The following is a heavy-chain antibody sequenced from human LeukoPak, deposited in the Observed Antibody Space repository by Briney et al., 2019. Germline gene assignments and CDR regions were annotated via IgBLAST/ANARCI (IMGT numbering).Heavy chain of an antibody. D-gene: IGHD3-10*01. V-gene: IGHV4-59*12. Sequence: SETLSLTCTVSGGSISSYYWSWIRQSPGKGLEWIGYIYYTGSTNYNPSLKSRVTISVDTSKNQFSLKLSSVTAADTAVYYCARDLYGSGTRRLPFDYWGQGTLVTVSS. CDR2: IYYTGST. J-gene: IGHJ4*02. CDR1: GGSISSYY. CDR3: ARDLYGSGTRRLPFDY.